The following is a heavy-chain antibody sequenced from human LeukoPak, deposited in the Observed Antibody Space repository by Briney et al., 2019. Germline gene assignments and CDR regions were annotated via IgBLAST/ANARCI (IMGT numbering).Heavy chain of an antibody. CDR3: ARELGQYCSSTSCYGYAFDI. Sequence: SETLSLTCSVSGGSSSSHYWSWIRQPPGKGLEWIGYIYYSGSTNYNPSLKSRVTISVDTSKNQFSLKLSSVTAADTAVYYCARELGQYCSSTSCYGYAFDIWGQGTMVTVSS. D-gene: IGHD2-2*01. CDR1: GGSSSSHY. J-gene: IGHJ3*02. CDR2: IYYSGST. V-gene: IGHV4-59*11.